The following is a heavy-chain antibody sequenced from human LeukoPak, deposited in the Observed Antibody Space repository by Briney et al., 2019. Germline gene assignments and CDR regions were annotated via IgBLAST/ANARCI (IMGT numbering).Heavy chain of an antibody. CDR2: ISGSGGST. Sequence: PGGSLRLSCAASGFTFSSYAMSWVRQAPGKGLEWVSAISGSGGSTYYADSVKGRFTISRDNSKNTLYLQTNSLRAEDTAVYYCAKDSSSWYESLVFDYWGQGTLVTVSS. V-gene: IGHV3-23*01. J-gene: IGHJ4*02. D-gene: IGHD6-13*01. CDR3: AKDSSSWYESLVFDY. CDR1: GFTFSSYA.